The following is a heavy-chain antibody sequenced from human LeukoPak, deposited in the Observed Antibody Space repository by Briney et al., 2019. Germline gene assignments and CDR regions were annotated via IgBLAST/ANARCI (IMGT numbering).Heavy chain of an antibody. J-gene: IGHJ5*02. CDR3: TRDGATTATGWFDP. CDR1: GFSVIFNY. D-gene: IGHD6-13*01. CDR2: IYSGGTT. V-gene: IGHV3-66*01. Sequence: PGGSLRLSCAASGFSVIFNYMTWVRQAPGRGLECVSVIYSGGTTYYADSVRGRFTISRDNSKNTLYLQMNSLRAEDTAVYYCTRDGATTATGWFDPWGQGTLVTVSS.